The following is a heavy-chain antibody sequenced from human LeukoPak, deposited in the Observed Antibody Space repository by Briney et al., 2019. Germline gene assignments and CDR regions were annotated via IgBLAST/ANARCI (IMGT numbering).Heavy chain of an antibody. D-gene: IGHD1-26*01. Sequence: GGSLRLSCAASEFTFSSYWMSWVRQAPGKGLGWVANIKKDGSEKYYVDSVKGRLTISRDNAKNSLFLQMNSLRAEDTAVYYCARDPPGGSLDYWGQGTLVTVSS. CDR1: EFTFSSYW. V-gene: IGHV3-7*01. CDR2: IKKDGSEK. J-gene: IGHJ4*02. CDR3: ARDPPGGSLDY.